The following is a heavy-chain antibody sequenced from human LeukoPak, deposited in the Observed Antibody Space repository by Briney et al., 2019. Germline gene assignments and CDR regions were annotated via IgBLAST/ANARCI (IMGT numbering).Heavy chain of an antibody. Sequence: SETLSLTCTVSGGSISSYYWSWIRQPPGKGLEWIGYIYYSGSTNYNPSLKSRVTISVDTSKNQFSLKLSSVTAADTAVYYCASIPGSQDWYFDLWGRGTLVTVSS. D-gene: IGHD2-21*01. J-gene: IGHJ2*01. CDR3: ASIPGSQDWYFDL. CDR1: GGSISSYY. V-gene: IGHV4-59*12. CDR2: IYYSGST.